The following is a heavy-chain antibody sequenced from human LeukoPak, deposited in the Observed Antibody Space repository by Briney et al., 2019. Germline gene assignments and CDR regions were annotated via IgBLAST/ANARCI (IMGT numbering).Heavy chain of an antibody. Sequence: PSETLSLTCTVSGGSISSYYWSWIRQPPGKGLEWIGSIYYSGSTYYNPSLKSRVTISVDTSKNQFSLKLSSVTAADTAVYYRARDLSSPPFWSGYFGTPQFDYWGQGTLVTVSS. D-gene: IGHD3-3*01. CDR3: ARDLSSPPFWSGYFGTPQFDY. J-gene: IGHJ4*02. CDR1: GGSISSYY. CDR2: IYYSGST. V-gene: IGHV4-59*12.